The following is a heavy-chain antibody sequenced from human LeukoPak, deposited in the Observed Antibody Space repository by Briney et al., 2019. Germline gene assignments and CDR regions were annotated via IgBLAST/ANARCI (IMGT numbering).Heavy chain of an antibody. D-gene: IGHD6-19*01. CDR3: ARVYSSGWMVGFGY. Sequence: TSETLSLTCTVSGYSISSGYYWGWIRQPPGKGLEWIGSIYHSGSTYYNPSLKSRVTISVDTSKNQFSLKLSSVTAADTAVYYCARVYSSGWMVGFGYWGQGTLVTVSS. CDR1: GYSISSGYY. J-gene: IGHJ4*02. CDR2: IYHSGST. V-gene: IGHV4-38-2*02.